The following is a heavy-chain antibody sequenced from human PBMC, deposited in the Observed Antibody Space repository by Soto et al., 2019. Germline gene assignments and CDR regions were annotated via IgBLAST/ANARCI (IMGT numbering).Heavy chain of an antibody. J-gene: IGHJ5*02. V-gene: IGHV4-61*08. CDR1: GGSISSGGYY. CDR2: IYYSGST. CDR3: ARGGTYYDFWSGYCHNWFDP. Sequence: SETLSLTCTVSGGSISSGGYYWSWIRQHPGKGLEWIGYIYYSGSTNYNPSLKSRVTISVDTSKNQFSLKLSSVTAADTAVYYCARGGTYYDFWSGYCHNWFDPWGQGTLVTVSS. D-gene: IGHD3-3*01.